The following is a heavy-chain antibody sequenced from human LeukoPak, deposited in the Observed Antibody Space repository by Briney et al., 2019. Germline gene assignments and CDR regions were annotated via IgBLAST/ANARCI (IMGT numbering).Heavy chain of an antibody. Sequence: PLGSPRDSRAAPGFSLSSTYLSSGCPTPRKGLEWVSVLYSGGTTYYADSVKGRFTISRDNSKNTLYLQMNSLRAEDTAVYYCGSGRRNSGSYYVFDYWGQGTLVTVSS. CDR2: LYSGGTT. CDR3: GSGRRNSGSYYVFDY. V-gene: IGHV3-53*01. D-gene: IGHD1-26*01. CDR1: GFSLSSTY. J-gene: IGHJ4*02.